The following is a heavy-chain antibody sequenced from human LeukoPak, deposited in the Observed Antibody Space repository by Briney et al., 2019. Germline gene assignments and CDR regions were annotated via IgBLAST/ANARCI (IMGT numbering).Heavy chain of an antibody. J-gene: IGHJ3*02. Sequence: GASVKVSCKASGGTFSSYTISWVRQAPGQGLEWMGRIIPILGIANYAQKFQGRVTITADKSTSTAHMELSSLRSEDTAVYYCARDRTPYCSSTSCYDAFDIWGQGTMVTVSS. CDR3: ARDRTPYCSSTSCYDAFDI. D-gene: IGHD2-2*01. CDR1: GGTFSSYT. V-gene: IGHV1-69*04. CDR2: IIPILGIA.